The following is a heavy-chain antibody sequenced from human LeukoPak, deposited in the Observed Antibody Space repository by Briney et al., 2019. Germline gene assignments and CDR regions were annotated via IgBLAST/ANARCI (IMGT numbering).Heavy chain of an antibody. Sequence: GGSLRLSCATSGFSFSDYHMRWIRQAPGKGLVWVSYISLSGSTRYYADSVKGRFTISRDNAKNSLYLQMNSLRVEDTAVYYCARSTVTAAIDYWGQGTLVTVSS. CDR2: ISLSGSTR. D-gene: IGHD4-17*01. V-gene: IGHV3-11*01. CDR1: GFSFSDYH. CDR3: ARSTVTAAIDY. J-gene: IGHJ4*02.